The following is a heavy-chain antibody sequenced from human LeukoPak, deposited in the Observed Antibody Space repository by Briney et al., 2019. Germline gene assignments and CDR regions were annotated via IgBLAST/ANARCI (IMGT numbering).Heavy chain of an antibody. Sequence: GGSLRLSCAASGFTFSSYGMHWVRQAPGKGLEWVAVIWYDGSNKYYADSVKGRFTISRDNSKNTLYLQMNSLRAEDTAVYYCAREGGKLLVRDYGMDVWGQGTTVTVSS. CDR2: IWYDGSNK. D-gene: IGHD1-26*01. CDR1: GFTFSSYG. CDR3: AREGGKLLVRDYGMDV. V-gene: IGHV3-33*01. J-gene: IGHJ6*02.